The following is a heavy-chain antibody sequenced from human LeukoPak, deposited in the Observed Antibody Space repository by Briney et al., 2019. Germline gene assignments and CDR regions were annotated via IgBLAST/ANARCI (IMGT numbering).Heavy chain of an antibody. V-gene: IGHV3-7*01. J-gene: IGHJ4*02. CDR2: IKQDGSET. CDR3: ARMVRETDY. Sequence: GGSLRLSCAASGFTFSNFWMSWVRQAPGKGLEWVANIKQDGSETYHVDSVKGRFTISRDNAKNSLYLQMNSLRAEDTAVYYCARMVRETDYWGQGTLVTVSS. CDR1: GFTFSNFW. D-gene: IGHD3-10*01.